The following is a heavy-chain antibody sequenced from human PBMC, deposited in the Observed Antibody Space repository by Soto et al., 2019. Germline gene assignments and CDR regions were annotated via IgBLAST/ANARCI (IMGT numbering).Heavy chain of an antibody. J-gene: IGHJ6*02. D-gene: IGHD5-18*01. CDR3: VKDEVTGDSFLHPHFSGMDV. Sequence: VGSLRLSCGASGFTFNRYAMNWVRRAPGKGPEWVSAINGGGGSTYYADSMKGRFTISRDNSKNTLYLQMNSLRADDSAVYYCVKDEVTGDSFLHPHFSGMDVWGPGTTVTVSS. V-gene: IGHV3-23*01. CDR2: INGGGGST. CDR1: GFTFNRYA.